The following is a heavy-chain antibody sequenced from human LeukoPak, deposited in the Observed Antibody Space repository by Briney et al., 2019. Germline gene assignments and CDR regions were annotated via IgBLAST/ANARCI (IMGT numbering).Heavy chain of an antibody. J-gene: IGHJ4*02. CDR1: GGSISSGGYS. CDR2: IYHSGST. D-gene: IGHD3-16*02. CDR3: ARGRDYVWGSYRPLYYFDY. V-gene: IGHV4-30-2*01. Sequence: SQTLSLTCAVSGGSISSGGYSWSWIRQPPGKGLEWIGYIYHSGSTYYNPSLKSRVTISVDTSKNQFSLKLSSVTAADTAVYYCARGRDYVWGSYRPLYYFDYWGQGTLVTVSS.